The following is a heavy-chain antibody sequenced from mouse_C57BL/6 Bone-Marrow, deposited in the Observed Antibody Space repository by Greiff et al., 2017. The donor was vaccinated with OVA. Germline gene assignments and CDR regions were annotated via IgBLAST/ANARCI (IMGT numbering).Heavy chain of an antibody. J-gene: IGHJ2*01. V-gene: IGHV1-62-2*01. CDR2: FYPGSGSI. CDR1: GYTFTEYT. Sequence: VQLQQSGAELVKPGASVKLSCKASGYTFTEYTIHWVKQRSGQGLEWIGWFYPGSGSIKYNEKFKDKAPLTADKSSSTVYMELSRLTSEDSAVYFCARHEEGRYQVSLDYWGQGTTLTVSS. CDR3: ARHEEGRYQVSLDY. D-gene: IGHD6-2*01.